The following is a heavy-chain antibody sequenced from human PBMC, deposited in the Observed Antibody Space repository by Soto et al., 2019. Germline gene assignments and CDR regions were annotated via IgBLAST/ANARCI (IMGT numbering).Heavy chain of an antibody. V-gene: IGHV4-4*02. Sequence: QVQLQESGPGLVKPSGTLSLTCAVSGVSISSHDWWTWVRQPPGKGLEWIGESHQSGTTNYNSSLESRVTISLAKSKTQFSLKLTSVTVADTAVYYCATRDTGRFYWGQGTLVTVSS. D-gene: IGHD2-2*02. J-gene: IGHJ4*02. CDR1: GVSISSHDW. CDR3: ATRDTGRFY. CDR2: SHQSGTT.